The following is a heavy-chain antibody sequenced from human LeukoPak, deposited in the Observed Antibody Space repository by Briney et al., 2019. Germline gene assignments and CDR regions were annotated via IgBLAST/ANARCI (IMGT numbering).Heavy chain of an antibody. Sequence: PSETLSLTCTVSGGSISSYYWSWIRQPPGKGLEWIGEINHSGSTNYNPSLKSRVTISVDTSKNQFSLKLSSVTAADTAVYYCASEDGYYDYWGQGTLATVSS. D-gene: IGHD5-24*01. V-gene: IGHV4-34*01. J-gene: IGHJ4*02. CDR1: GGSISSYY. CDR2: INHSGST. CDR3: ASEDGYYDY.